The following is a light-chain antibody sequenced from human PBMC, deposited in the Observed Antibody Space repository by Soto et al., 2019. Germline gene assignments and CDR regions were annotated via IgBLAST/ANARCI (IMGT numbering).Light chain of an antibody. CDR1: QSISNW. Sequence: DTPMTQSPSTLSASLGDRVTITCRASQSISNWLAWYQQKPGKAPNLLIYDASNLESGVPSRFRGSGSGTEFTLTISSLQPDDFATYYCQQYNSYWTFGQGTKVDIK. CDR3: QQYNSYWT. CDR2: DAS. V-gene: IGKV1-5*01. J-gene: IGKJ1*01.